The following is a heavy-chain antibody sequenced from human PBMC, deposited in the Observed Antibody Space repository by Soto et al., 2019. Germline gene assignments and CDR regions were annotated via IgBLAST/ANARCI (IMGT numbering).Heavy chain of an antibody. CDR3: AKVDVSTAGSFDY. V-gene: IGHV3-23*01. D-gene: IGHD6-13*01. CDR2: INPSGDGT. Sequence: GGSLRLSGVASVFTFSRHGLSWVREAPGKGLEWVSTINPSGDGTFYAGSVKGRFTISRDNSKNTVYLQMNSLSVGDTAVYLCAKVDVSTAGSFDYWGQGALVTVSS. J-gene: IGHJ4*02. CDR1: VFTFSRHG.